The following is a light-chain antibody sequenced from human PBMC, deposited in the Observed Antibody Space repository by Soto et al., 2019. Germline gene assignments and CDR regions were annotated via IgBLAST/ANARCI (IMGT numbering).Light chain of an antibody. Sequence: EVVLTQSPATLSLSPGERATLSCRASQNVYSYLAWFQQKPGQPPRLVISDASNRATGIPDRFSGSGSGTDFTLTISSLEPEDFAVYYCQQRYSWPLLTFGGGTRVEIK. CDR1: QNVYSY. J-gene: IGKJ4*01. CDR3: QQRYSWPLLT. V-gene: IGKV3-11*01. CDR2: DAS.